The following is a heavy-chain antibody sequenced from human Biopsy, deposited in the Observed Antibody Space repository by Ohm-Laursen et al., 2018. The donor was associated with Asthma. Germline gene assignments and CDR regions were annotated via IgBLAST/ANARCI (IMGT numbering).Heavy chain of an antibody. V-gene: IGHV4-30-2*01. CDR2: IYHNWCS. Sequence: SQTLSFTGAGSGFSISSGGYVWSWLRQPPGKGLEWIGYIYHNWCSYYNPSLKTRVHISVNRPRNQFYLKLSSVTAADTAVYYCARVKDGYTFDYWGQGTLVTVSS. J-gene: IGHJ4*02. CDR3: ARVKDGYTFDY. D-gene: IGHD5-24*01. CDR1: GFSISSGGYV.